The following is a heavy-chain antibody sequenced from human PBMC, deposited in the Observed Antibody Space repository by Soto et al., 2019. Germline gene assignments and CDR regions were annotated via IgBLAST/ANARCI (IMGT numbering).Heavy chain of an antibody. CDR1: GGSISSSSYY. V-gene: IGHV4-39*01. Sequence: PSETLSLTCTVSGGSISSSSYYWGWIRQPPGKGLEWIGSIYYSGSTYYNPSLKSRVTISVDTSKNQFSLKLSSVTAADTAVYYCARGRATIVIAAAGFDYWGQGTLVTVSS. CDR3: ARGRATIVIAAAGFDY. CDR2: IYYSGST. D-gene: IGHD6-13*01. J-gene: IGHJ4*02.